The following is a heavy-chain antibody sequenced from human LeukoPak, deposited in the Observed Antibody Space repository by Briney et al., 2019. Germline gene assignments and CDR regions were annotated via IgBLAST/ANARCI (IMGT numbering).Heavy chain of an antibody. V-gene: IGHV3-7*01. J-gene: IGHJ6*02. CDR2: IKQDGSEK. Sequence: GGSLRLSCAASGFTFSSYGMHWVRQAPGKGLEWVANIKQDGSEKYYVDSVKGRFTISRDNAKNSLYLQMNSLRAEDTAVYYCARDRTTHSSGWYSYYYYYGMDVWGQGTTVTVSS. D-gene: IGHD6-19*01. CDR1: GFTFSSYG. CDR3: ARDRTTHSSGWYSYYYYYGMDV.